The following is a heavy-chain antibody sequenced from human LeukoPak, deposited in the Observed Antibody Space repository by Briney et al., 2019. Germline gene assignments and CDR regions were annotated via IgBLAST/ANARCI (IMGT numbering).Heavy chain of an antibody. D-gene: IGHD2-8*01. V-gene: IGHV3-30*02. Sequence: GGSLRLSCAGSGFTFSSYGMHWVRQAPGKGLEWVAYIQYDGSNEQYADSVKGRFGISRDSSKNILYLQMNSLRAEDTAVYYCAKDRCSNGVGCYYYYMDVWGKGTTVTISS. CDR3: AKDRCSNGVGCYYYYMDV. CDR2: IQYDGSNE. J-gene: IGHJ6*03. CDR1: GFTFSSYG.